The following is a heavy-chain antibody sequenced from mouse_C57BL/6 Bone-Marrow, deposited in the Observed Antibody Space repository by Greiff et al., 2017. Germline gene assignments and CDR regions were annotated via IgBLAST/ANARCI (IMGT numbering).Heavy chain of an antibody. CDR1: GYTFTSYG. CDR2: IYPRSGNN. Sequence: VQLQQSGAELARPGASVKLSCKASGYTFTSYGISWVKQRTGQGLEWIGEIYPRSGNNYYNEKFKGKATLTADKSSSTAYMELRSLTSEDSAVYFCARSLVYYDYAWFAYWGQGTLVTVSA. D-gene: IGHD2-4*01. CDR3: ARSLVYYDYAWFAY. J-gene: IGHJ3*01. V-gene: IGHV1-81*01.